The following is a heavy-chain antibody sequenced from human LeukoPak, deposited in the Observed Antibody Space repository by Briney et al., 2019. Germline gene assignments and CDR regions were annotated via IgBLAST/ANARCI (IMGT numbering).Heavy chain of an antibody. CDR2: IYYSGST. CDR1: GGSISSYY. Sequence: SETLALTCTVSGGSISSYYWSWIRQPPGKGLEWIGYIYYSGSTNYNPSLKSRVTISVGTSKNQFSLKLSSVTAADTAVYYCAREIVTWSSGDKYYFDYWGQGTLVTVSS. J-gene: IGHJ4*02. V-gene: IGHV4-59*01. CDR3: AREIVTWSSGDKYYFDY. D-gene: IGHD6-19*01.